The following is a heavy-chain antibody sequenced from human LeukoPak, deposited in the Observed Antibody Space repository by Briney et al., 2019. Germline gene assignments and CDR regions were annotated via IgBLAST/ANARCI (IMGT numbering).Heavy chain of an antibody. CDR1: GYTFTGYY. CDR2: INPNSGGT. Sequence: ASVKVSCKASGYTFTGYYMHWVRQAPGQGLEWMGWINPNSGGTNYAQKFQGRVTMTRDTSISTAYMELSSLRSEDTAVYYCAREMVGYCSGGSCSRKGYFDYWGQGTLVTVSS. J-gene: IGHJ4*02. V-gene: IGHV1-2*02. D-gene: IGHD2-15*01. CDR3: AREMVGYCSGGSCSRKGYFDY.